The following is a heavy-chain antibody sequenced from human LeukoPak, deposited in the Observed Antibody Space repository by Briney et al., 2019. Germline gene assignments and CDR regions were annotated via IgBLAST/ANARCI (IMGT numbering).Heavy chain of an antibody. D-gene: IGHD3-9*01. CDR3: ARDRYDILTGYYETDAFDT. V-gene: IGHV3-23*01. J-gene: IGHJ3*02. CDR1: GFTFKTYA. CDR2: ISGSGDRT. Sequence: GGSLRLSCGASGFTFKTYAMSWVRQAPGKGLEWVSSISGSGDRTYYADSVKGRFTISRDNSRNTLHLQMNSLRADDTAVYYCARDRYDILTGYYETDAFDTWGQGTMVTVSS.